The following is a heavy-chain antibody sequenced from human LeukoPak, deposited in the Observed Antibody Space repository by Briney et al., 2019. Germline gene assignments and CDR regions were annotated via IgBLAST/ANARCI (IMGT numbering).Heavy chain of an antibody. CDR1: GGSFSGYY. Sequence: PSETLSLTCAVYGGSFSGYYRSWIRQPPGKGLEWIGEINHSGSTNYNPSLKSRVTISVDTSKNQFSLKLSSVTAADTAVYYCARGRDGDYSYYFDYWGRGTLVTVSS. CDR2: INHSGST. CDR3: ARGRDGDYSYYFDY. D-gene: IGHD4-17*01. J-gene: IGHJ4*02. V-gene: IGHV4-34*01.